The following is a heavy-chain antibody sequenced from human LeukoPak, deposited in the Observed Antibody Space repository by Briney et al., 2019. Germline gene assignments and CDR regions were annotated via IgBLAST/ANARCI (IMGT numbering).Heavy chain of an antibody. Sequence: PGRSLRLSCAASGFTFSSYAMHWVRQAPGKGLEWVAVISYDGSNKYYADSVKGRFTISRDNSKNTLYLQMNSLRAEDTAVYHCARDHGIAAAGTFYFDYWGQGTLVTVSS. CDR3: ARDHGIAAAGTFYFDY. J-gene: IGHJ4*02. V-gene: IGHV3-30*04. CDR1: GFTFSSYA. D-gene: IGHD6-13*01. CDR2: ISYDGSNK.